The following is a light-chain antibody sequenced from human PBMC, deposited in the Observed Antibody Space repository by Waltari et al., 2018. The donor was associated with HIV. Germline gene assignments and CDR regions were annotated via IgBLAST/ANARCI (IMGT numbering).Light chain of an antibody. CDR2: DVS. CDR3: FSYAGNNFLL. V-gene: IGLV2-8*01. CDR1: SSDIGLYNF. J-gene: IGLJ2*01. Sequence: QSALTQPPSASGSPGQSVTISSAGTSSDIGLYNFVYWYQHHPGKAPKLMISDVSRRPSGVPARFSGSKSGNTASLTVSGLQAYDEATYYCFSYAGNNFLLFGGGTKLTVL.